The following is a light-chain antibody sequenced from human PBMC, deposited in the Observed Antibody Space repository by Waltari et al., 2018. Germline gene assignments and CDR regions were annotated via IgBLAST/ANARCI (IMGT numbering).Light chain of an antibody. V-gene: IGLV2-14*01. Sequence: QSALTQPASVSGSPGQSITISCTGTNVDVGPWKYVSWYQQHPGKAPKLIISEGTNQPAWVSEAFSGSKSGNTASLTISALQAEDEADYYCSAYTTSITLVFGGGTRVTVL. CDR1: NVDVGPWKY. CDR2: EGT. J-gene: IGLJ2*01. CDR3: SAYTTSITLV.